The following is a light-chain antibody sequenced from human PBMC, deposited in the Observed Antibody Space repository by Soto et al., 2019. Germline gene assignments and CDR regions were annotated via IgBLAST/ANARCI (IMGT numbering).Light chain of an antibody. CDR2: DAS. CDR1: QSVSSY. Sequence: ESVLTQSPATLSLSPGERATLSCRASQSVSSYLAWYQQKPGQAPRLLIYDASNRATGIPARFSGSGSGTEFTLTISSLQSGDFAVYYCQQYADWPRTFGQGTKVDI. CDR3: QQYADWPRT. J-gene: IGKJ1*01. V-gene: IGKV3-11*01.